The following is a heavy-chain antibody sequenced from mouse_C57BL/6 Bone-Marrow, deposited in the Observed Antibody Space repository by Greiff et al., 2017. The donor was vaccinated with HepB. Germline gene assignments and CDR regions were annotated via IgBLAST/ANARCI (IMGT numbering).Heavy chain of an antibody. CDR3: ARSPYYSGSSYRDY. D-gene: IGHD1-1*01. CDR1: GYTFTSYG. V-gene: IGHV1-81*01. J-gene: IGHJ2*01. CDR2: IYPRSGNT. Sequence: QVQLQQSGAELARPGASVKLSCKASGYTFTSYGISWVKQRTGQGLEWIGEIYPRSGNTYYNEKFKGKATLTAYKSSSTAYMELSSLTSEDSAVYVCARSPYYSGSSYRDYWGQGTTLTVSS.